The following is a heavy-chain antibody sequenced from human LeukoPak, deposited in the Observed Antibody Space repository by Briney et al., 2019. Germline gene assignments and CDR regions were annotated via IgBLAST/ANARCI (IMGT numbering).Heavy chain of an antibody. V-gene: IGHV1-18*01. Sequence: ASVKLSCKASGYTFRQYSISWVRQAPGKGFEWMGWVSPSHTTRAYAQESQGRVTMTADTKTNTVSMELRSLRFDDTAVYFCARDYILPLETDNGDGFAIWGQGTVVTVSS. CDR2: VSPSHTTR. CDR1: GYTFRQYS. CDR3: ARDYILPLETDNGDGFAI. J-gene: IGHJ3*02. D-gene: IGHD3-3*02.